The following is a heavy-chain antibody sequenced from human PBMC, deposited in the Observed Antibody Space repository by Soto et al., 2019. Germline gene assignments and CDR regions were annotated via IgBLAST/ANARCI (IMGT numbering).Heavy chain of an antibody. CDR1: GGSISSYY. CDR2: IYYSGST. Sequence: SETLSLTCTVSGGSISSYYWSWIRQPPGKGLELIGYIYYSGSTNYNPSLKSRVTISVDTSKNQFSLKLSSVTAADTAVYYCARAWQYSSGFFDYWGQGTLVTVSS. CDR3: ARAWQYSSGFFDY. J-gene: IGHJ4*02. V-gene: IGHV4-59*01. D-gene: IGHD6-19*01.